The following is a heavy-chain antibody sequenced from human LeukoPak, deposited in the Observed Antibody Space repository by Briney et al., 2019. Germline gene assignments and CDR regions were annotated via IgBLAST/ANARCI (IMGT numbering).Heavy chain of an antibody. J-gene: IGHJ4*02. CDR2: IDDSGST. CDR3: ARLGPRNSSGYYYY. V-gene: IGHV4-39*01. CDR1: GXSVSSSSDF. Sequence: ASETLSLTCTVSGXSVSSSSDFWGWIRQPPGKGLDWIGSIDDSGSTYYNPSLKSRVTISVDTSKNQFSLRLSSVTAADTAVYYCARLGPRNSSGYYYYWGQGTLVTVSS. D-gene: IGHD3-22*01.